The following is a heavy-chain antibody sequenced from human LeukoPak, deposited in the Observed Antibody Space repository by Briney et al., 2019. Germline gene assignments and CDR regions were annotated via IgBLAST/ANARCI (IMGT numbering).Heavy chain of an antibody. CDR3: VRDRSVRDWFDP. CDR2: VYYTGST. CDR1: GDSISSPSYY. Sequence: SETLSLTCTVSGDSISSPSYYWGWIRQPPGKGLEWIGSVYYTGSTYYNPSLKSRVTISVDTSKNQFCLKLNSVTAADTAVYYCVRDRSVRDWFDPWGQGTLVTVSS. V-gene: IGHV4-39*07. J-gene: IGHJ5*02.